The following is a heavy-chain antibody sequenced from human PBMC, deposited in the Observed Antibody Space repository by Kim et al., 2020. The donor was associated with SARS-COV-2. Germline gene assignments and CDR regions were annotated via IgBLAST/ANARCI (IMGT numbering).Heavy chain of an antibody. CDR3: ARGWGDSVYYFDY. V-gene: IGHV1-69*01. J-gene: IGHJ4*02. D-gene: IGHD2-21*02. Sequence: IYAQRFQGRVTITADESTSTVYMELNTLRSEDTAVYYCARGWGDSVYYFDYWGQGTLVTVSS.